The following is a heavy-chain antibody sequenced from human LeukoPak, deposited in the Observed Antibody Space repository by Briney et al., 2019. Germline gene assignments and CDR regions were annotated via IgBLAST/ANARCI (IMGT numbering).Heavy chain of an antibody. CDR2: IYYSGST. Sequence: SETLSLTCTVSGGSISSGDYYWSWIRQPPGKGLEWIGYIYYSGSTYYNPSLKSRVTISVDTSKNQFSLKLSSVTAADTAVYYCARAADDYSNRFYYFDYWGQGTLVTVSS. J-gene: IGHJ4*02. CDR1: GGSISSGDYY. V-gene: IGHV4-30-4*08. CDR3: ARAADDYSNRFYYFDY. D-gene: IGHD4-11*01.